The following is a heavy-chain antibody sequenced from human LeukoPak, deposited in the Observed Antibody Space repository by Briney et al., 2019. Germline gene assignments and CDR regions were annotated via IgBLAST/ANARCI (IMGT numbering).Heavy chain of an antibody. CDR3: ARDRTLGEFFDY. J-gene: IGHJ4*02. CDR2: INTDGSST. Sequence: PGGSLRLSCAASGFTFSSYWMHWVRQAPGKGLVWVSRINTDGSSTSYADSVKGRFTISRDNAKNTLYLQMNSLRAEDTAVYYCARDRTLGEFFDYWGQGTLVTVSS. D-gene: IGHD3-10*01. CDR1: GFTFSSYW. V-gene: IGHV3-74*01.